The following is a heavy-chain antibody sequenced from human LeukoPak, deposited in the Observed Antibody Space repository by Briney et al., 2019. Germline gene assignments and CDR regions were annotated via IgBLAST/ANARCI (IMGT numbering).Heavy chain of an antibody. CDR2: INDYGSRT. Sequence: PGGSLRLSCSASGFTFSRCAMHWVRQGPGKGLEYVSGINDYGSRTHYGDSAKGRFIISRDDSRNTVFLHMNSLRGDDTALYYRVKDLSGSYTFDYWGQGILVTVSS. CDR1: GFTFSRCA. CDR3: VKDLSGSYTFDY. J-gene: IGHJ4*02. D-gene: IGHD1-26*01. V-gene: IGHV3-64D*09.